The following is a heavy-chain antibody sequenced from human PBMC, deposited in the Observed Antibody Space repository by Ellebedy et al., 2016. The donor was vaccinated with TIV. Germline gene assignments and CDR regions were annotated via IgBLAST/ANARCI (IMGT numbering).Heavy chain of an antibody. D-gene: IGHD1-26*01. CDR1: GFTFSSYA. J-gene: IGHJ4*02. CDR2: ISGSGRNT. CDR3: ARELGGIES. V-gene: IGHV3-23*01. Sequence: GGSLRLSXAASGFTFSSYAMSWVRQAPGKGLEWVSSISGSGRNTYYTDSVKGRFTISRDNSKNTMYLQMNSLTEEDTAVYYCARELGGIESWGQGTLVTVSS.